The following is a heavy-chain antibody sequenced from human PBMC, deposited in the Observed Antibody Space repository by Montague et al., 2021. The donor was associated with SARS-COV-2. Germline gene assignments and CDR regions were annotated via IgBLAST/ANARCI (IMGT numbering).Heavy chain of an antibody. Sequence: SLRLSCAASGFTFSAYWMHWVRQAPGQGLEWVARIRPDETTTNYAASVKGRFTISRDNAQDTVYLHMTTLTAEDTAVYYCVRAFSNSFKWFDPWGQGTLVTVSS. CDR1: GFTFSAYW. CDR3: VRAFSNSFKWFDP. CDR2: IRPDETTT. V-gene: IGHV3-74*01. D-gene: IGHD6-13*01. J-gene: IGHJ5*02.